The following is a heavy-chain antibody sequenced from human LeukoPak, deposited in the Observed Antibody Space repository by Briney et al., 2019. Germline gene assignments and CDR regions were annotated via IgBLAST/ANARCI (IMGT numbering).Heavy chain of an antibody. D-gene: IGHD4-17*01. CDR1: GGSISSSSYY. CDR3: ARIIGVDDYGDYGQNYYYGMDV. Sequence: SETLSLTCTVSGGSISSSSYYWGWIRQPPGKGLEWIGSIYYSGSTYYNPSLKSRVTISVDTSKNQFSLKLSSVTAADTAVYYCARIIGVDDYGDYGQNYYYGMDVWGQGTTVTVSS. J-gene: IGHJ6*02. V-gene: IGHV4-39*01. CDR2: IYYSGST.